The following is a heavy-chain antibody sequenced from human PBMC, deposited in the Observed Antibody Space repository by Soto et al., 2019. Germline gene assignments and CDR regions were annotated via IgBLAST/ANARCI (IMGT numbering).Heavy chain of an antibody. V-gene: IGHV5-51*01. Sequence: GESLKISCKGSGYSFTSYWIGWVRQMPGKGLEWMGIIYPGDSDTRYSPSFQGQVTISADKSISTAYLQWSSLKASDTAMYYCVEVSIDSPDAFDIWGQGTMVTVSS. CDR3: VEVSIDSPDAFDI. J-gene: IGHJ3*02. CDR1: GYSFTSYW. CDR2: IYPGDSDT. D-gene: IGHD3-22*01.